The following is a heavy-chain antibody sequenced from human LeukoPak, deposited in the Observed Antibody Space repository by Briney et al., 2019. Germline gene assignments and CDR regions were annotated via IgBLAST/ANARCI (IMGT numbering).Heavy chain of an antibody. CDR3: ARLKATVSIHAYFDS. V-gene: IGHV4-59*01. Sequence: PSETLSLTCTVSGGSISSYYWSWIRQPPGKGLDWIGYIDHSGSTKYNPSLKSRVSISSDTSNNQFSLELSSVTAADTAVYYCARLKATVSIHAYFDSWGQGTLVTVSS. CDR1: GGSISSYY. D-gene: IGHD4-17*01. J-gene: IGHJ4*02. CDR2: IDHSGST.